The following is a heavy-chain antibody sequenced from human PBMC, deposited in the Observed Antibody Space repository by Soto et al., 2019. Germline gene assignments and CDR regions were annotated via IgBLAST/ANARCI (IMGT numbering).Heavy chain of an antibody. CDR3: ARDNGAAAGTASGMDV. Sequence: PSETLSLTCTVSGGSISSGGYYWSWIRQHPGKGLEWIGYIYYSGSTYYNPSLKSRVTISVDTSKNQFSLKLSPVTAADTAVYYCARDNGAAAGTASGMDVWGQGTTVTVSS. V-gene: IGHV4-31*03. CDR1: GGSISSGGYY. D-gene: IGHD6-13*01. J-gene: IGHJ6*02. CDR2: IYYSGST.